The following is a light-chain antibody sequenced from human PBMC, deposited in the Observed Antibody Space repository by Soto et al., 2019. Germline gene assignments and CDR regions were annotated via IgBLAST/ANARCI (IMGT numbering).Light chain of an antibody. Sequence: DIPMTQPPPSLAVSLGERVTITCQASQDISNHLNWYQQKPGKAPKLLIYDASNLETGVPSRFSGSGSGTDFTFTIGSLQPEDIATYYCQQYDNLPLTLGGGTKVDIK. CDR3: QQYDNLPLT. CDR1: QDISNH. J-gene: IGKJ4*01. V-gene: IGKV1-33*01. CDR2: DAS.